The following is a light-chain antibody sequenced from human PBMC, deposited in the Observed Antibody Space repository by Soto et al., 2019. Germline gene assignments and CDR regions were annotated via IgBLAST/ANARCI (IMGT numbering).Light chain of an antibody. J-gene: IGKJ4*01. Sequence: DIQMTQSPATLSASVGDRVIITCRASQTISDWLAWYQQKPGEAPNLLIYDASTLESGVPSRFSGSGSGTEFTLTISSLQPDDFATFCCQQYDYYPLTFGGGTKVDIK. V-gene: IGKV1-5*01. CDR3: QQYDYYPLT. CDR2: DAS. CDR1: QTISDW.